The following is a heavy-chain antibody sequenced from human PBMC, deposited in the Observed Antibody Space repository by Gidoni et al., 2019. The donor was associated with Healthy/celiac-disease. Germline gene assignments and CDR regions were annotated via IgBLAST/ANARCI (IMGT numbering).Heavy chain of an antibody. Sequence: QVQLQQWGAGLLKPSETLSLTCAVYGGSFSGYYWSWIRQPPGKGLEWIGEINHSGSTNYNPSLKSRVTISVDTSKNQFSLKLSSVTAADTAVNYCARGKRGSTSFTYYYYYGMDVWGQGTTVTVSS. J-gene: IGHJ6*02. CDR2: INHSGST. V-gene: IGHV4-34*01. CDR3: ARGKRGSTSFTYYYYYGMDV. D-gene: IGHD2-2*01. CDR1: GGSFSGYY.